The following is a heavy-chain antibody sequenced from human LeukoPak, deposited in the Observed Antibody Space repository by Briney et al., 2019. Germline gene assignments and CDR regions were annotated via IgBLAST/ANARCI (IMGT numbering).Heavy chain of an antibody. CDR3: AKDTQYYYGSASLYDAFDI. CDR1: GFTFDDYA. Sequence: GGSLRLSCAASGFTFDDYAMHWVRHAPGKGLEWVSGISWNSGSIGYADSVKGLFTISRDNAKNSLYLQMNSLRAEDTALYYCAKDTQYYYGSASLYDAFDIWGQGTMVTVSS. D-gene: IGHD3-10*01. CDR2: ISWNSGSI. V-gene: IGHV3-9*01. J-gene: IGHJ3*02.